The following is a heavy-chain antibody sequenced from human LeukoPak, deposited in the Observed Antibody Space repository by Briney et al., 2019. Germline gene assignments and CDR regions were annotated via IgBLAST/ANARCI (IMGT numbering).Heavy chain of an antibody. D-gene: IGHD2-15*01. CDR2: INPNSGGT. J-gene: IGHJ4*02. CDR1: GYTFTGYY. V-gene: IGHV1-2*02. Sequence: ASVKVSCKASGYTFTGYYMHWVRQAPGQGLEWMGWINPNSGGTNYAQKFQGRVTMTRDTSISTAYMELSRLRSDDTAVYYGAIICSGGSCYSGSADYWGQGTLVTVSS. CDR3: AIICSGGSCYSGSADY.